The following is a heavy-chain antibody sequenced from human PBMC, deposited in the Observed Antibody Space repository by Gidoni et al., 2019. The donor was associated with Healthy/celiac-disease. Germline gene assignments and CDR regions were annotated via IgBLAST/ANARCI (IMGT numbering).Heavy chain of an antibody. J-gene: IGHJ3*02. CDR1: GGSTSSYY. V-gene: IGHV4-59*01. Sequence: QVHLQESGPGLVKPSETLSLTRIVSGGSTSSYYRSWIRQPPGKGLEWIGYIYYSGSTNYNPSLKSRVTISVDTSKNQFSLKLSSVTAADTAVYYCARERPSSIFGSGWTGDAFDIWGQGTMVTVSS. CDR2: IYYSGST. D-gene: IGHD6-19*01. CDR3: ARERPSSIFGSGWTGDAFDI.